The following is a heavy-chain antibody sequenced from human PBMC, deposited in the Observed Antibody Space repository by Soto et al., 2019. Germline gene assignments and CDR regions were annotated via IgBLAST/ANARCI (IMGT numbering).Heavy chain of an antibody. J-gene: IGHJ4*02. V-gene: IGHV4-59*01. D-gene: IGHD4-17*01. CDR2: IYYTGST. CDR3: TRVGGYYGDYPNFDY. CDR1: GSSISSYY. Sequence: KPSETLSLTCRVSGSSISSYYWSWLRQPPGKGLEWIGNIYYTGSTNYHPSLKSRVIMSVESSKKQFSLRLNSVTAADTAVYYCTRVGGYYGDYPNFDYWGQGALVTVSS.